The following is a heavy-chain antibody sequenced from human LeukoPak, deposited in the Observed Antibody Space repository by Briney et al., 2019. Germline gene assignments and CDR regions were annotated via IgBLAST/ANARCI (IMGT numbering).Heavy chain of an antibody. D-gene: IGHD2-15*01. V-gene: IGHV1-2*06. J-gene: IGHJ4*02. Sequence: ASVKVSCKASGYTFTGYYMHWVRQAPGQGLERMGRINPNSGGTNYAQKFQGRVTMTRDTSISTAYMELSRLRSDGTAVYYCARPYCSGGSCPPQWGQGTLVTVSS. CDR3: ARPYCSGGSCPPQ. CDR1: GYTFTGYY. CDR2: INPNSGGT.